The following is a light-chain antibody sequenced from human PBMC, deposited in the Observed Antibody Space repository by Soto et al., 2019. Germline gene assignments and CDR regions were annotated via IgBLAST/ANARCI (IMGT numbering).Light chain of an antibody. CDR2: GAS. V-gene: IGKV3-20*01. CDR1: QSVSSSY. CDR3: QQYGSSPRT. Sequence: EIVVTQSPGTLSLSPGERATLSCRASQSVSSSYLAWYQQKPGQAPSLLIYGASSRATGIPDRFSGSGSGTDFPLTISRLEPEDFAVYYCQQYGSSPRTFGQGTKVEIK. J-gene: IGKJ1*01.